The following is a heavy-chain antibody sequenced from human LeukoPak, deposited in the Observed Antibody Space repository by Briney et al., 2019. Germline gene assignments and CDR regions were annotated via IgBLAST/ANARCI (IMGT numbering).Heavy chain of an antibody. CDR3: ARLNCSGGSCYPDY. Sequence: SETLSLTCAVYGGSFSGYYWSWIRQPPGKGLEWIGEINHSGSTNYNPSLKSLVTISVDTSNNQFSLKLSSVTAADTAVYYCARLNCSGGSCYPDYWGQGTLVTVSS. V-gene: IGHV4-34*01. D-gene: IGHD2-15*01. CDR1: GGSFSGYY. CDR2: INHSGST. J-gene: IGHJ4*02.